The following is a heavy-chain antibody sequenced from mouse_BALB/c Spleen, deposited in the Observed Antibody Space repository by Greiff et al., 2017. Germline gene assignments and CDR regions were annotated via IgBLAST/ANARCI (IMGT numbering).Heavy chain of an antibody. CDR3: ARVGGYWDYFDY. V-gene: IGHV7-3*02. D-gene: IGHD2-3*01. CDR1: GFTFTDYY. Sequence: EVKLVESGGGLVQPGGSLRLSCATSGFTFTDYYMSWVRQPPGKALEWLGFIRNKANGYTTEYSASVKGRFTISRDNSQSILYLQINTLRAEDSATYYCARVGGYWDYFDYWGQGTTLTVSA. J-gene: IGHJ2*01. CDR2: IRNKANGYTT.